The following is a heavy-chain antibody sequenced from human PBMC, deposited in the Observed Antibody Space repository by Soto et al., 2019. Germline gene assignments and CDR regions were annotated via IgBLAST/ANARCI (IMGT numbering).Heavy chain of an antibody. D-gene: IGHD2-2*01. Sequence: ASVKVSCKASGYTFTSYDINWVRQATGQGLEWMGWMNPNSGNTGYAQKFQGRVTMTRNTSISTAYMELSSLRSEDTAVYYCARKGRGVPAAIYHYYYYGMDVWGQGTTVTVSS. CDR3: ARKGRGVPAAIYHYYYYGMDV. CDR2: MNPNSGNT. J-gene: IGHJ6*02. V-gene: IGHV1-8*01. CDR1: GYTFTSYD.